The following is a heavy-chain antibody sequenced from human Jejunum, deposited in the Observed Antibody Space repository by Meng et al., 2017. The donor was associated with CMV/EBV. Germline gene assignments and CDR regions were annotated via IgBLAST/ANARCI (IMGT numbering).Heavy chain of an antibody. Sequence: SVFTFCSYAVCSVRQAPGKGRVWVSVIYGAASSIYYADSVKGRFTISRDASTNTLYLQMNALRAEDTAVYYCAKLPRKAATYFDYWGQGTLVTVSS. J-gene: IGHJ4*02. CDR2: IYGAASSI. CDR1: VFTFCSYA. CDR3: AKLPRKAATYFDY. V-gene: IGHV3-23*03. D-gene: IGHD6-25*01.